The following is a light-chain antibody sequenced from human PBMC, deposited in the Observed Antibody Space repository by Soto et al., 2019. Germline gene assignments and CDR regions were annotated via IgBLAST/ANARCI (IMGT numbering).Light chain of an antibody. V-gene: IGKV3-15*01. Sequence: ERVMTQSPATLSVSPGERATLSCRASQSVSFNLAWYKQKPGQAPRLLIYGASTRATGIPARFSGSGSGTEFTLTISSRQSEDFAFYYCQQYNSWPPIFTFGPGTKVDVK. J-gene: IGKJ3*01. CDR1: QSVSFN. CDR2: GAS. CDR3: QQYNSWPPIFT.